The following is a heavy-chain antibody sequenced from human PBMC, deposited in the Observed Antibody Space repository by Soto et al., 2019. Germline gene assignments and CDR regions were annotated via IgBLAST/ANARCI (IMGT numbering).Heavy chain of an antibody. CDR1: LFTCSSYA. CDR2: IRGSGAST. CDR3: ATGRPTFGGVIVYH. D-gene: IGHD3-16*02. Sequence: GPLRLSCAAPLFTCSSYAMSWVRQAPWKGLEWVSAIRGSGASTYYADSVKGRFTISRDNSKNTLYLQMNSLRAEDTAVYYCATGRPTFGGVIVYHWAQGTLVTVSS. J-gene: IGHJ4*02. V-gene: IGHV3-23*01.